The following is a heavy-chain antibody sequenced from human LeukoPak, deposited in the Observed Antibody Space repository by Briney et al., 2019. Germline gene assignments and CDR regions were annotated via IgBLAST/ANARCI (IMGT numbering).Heavy chain of an antibody. CDR3: AYYDSSGYYY. V-gene: IGHV4-34*01. J-gene: IGHJ4*02. CDR1: GGSFSSYY. CDR2: INHSGNT. D-gene: IGHD3-22*01. Sequence: PSETLSLTCAVYGGSFSSYYWSWIRQPPGEGLEWIGEINHSGNTYYNPTLKSRVTISVDTSKNQFSLELNSVTAADTAVYYCAYYDSSGYYYWGQGTLVTVSS.